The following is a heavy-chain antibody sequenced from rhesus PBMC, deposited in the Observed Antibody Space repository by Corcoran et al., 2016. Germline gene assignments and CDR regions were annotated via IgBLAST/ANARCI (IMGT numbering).Heavy chain of an antibody. D-gene: IGHD5-36*01. V-gene: IGHV3S18*01. Sequence: EVQLVASGGGLAQPGGSLSLSCAASGFIFSDNYMYWVRQAPGKGLEWGSGISDTGGSTDYADAVKGRFTISRENAKNTLYLQMDSLRAEDTAVYYCARQIATAFFDYWGQGVLVTVSS. CDR2: ISDTGGST. CDR3: ARQIATAFFDY. J-gene: IGHJ4*01. CDR1: GFIFSDNY.